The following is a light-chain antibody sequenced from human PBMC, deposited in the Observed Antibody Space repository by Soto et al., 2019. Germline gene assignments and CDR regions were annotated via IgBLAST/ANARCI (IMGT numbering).Light chain of an antibody. Sequence: EIVMTQSPATLSVSPGEGATLSCRASQSVSSKLAWYQQKPGQAPRLLIYAASSRATGSPDRFSGGGSGTDFTLTISRLEPEDFAVYYCQQYGSSTGTFGQGTKVDIK. CDR1: QSVSSK. V-gene: IGKV3-20*01. CDR2: AAS. CDR3: QQYGSSTGT. J-gene: IGKJ1*01.